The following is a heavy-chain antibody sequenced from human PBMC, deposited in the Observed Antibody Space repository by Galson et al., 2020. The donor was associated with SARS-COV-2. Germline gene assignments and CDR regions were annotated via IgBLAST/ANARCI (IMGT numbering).Heavy chain of an antibody. CDR1: GGFISSSTYY. V-gene: IGHV4-39*07. CDR3: ARLRADSVVVPAITIIDY. J-gene: IGHJ4*02. D-gene: IGHD2-2*01. Sequence: SETLSLTCTFSGGFISSSTYYWGWIRQPPGKGLEWIGTIYDSGSTFYNPSLKSRVTISLDTSNNQFSLRLSSVTAADTAVYYCARLRADSVVVPAITIIDYWGQGTLGTVSS. CDR2: IYDSGST.